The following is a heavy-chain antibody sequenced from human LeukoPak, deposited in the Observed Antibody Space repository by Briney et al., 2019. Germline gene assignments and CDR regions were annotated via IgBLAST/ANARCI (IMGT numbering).Heavy chain of an antibody. D-gene: IGHD1-26*01. J-gene: IGHJ1*01. Sequence: GGTLRLSCVASGFTFSTYGMSWVRQAPGKGLEWVSAISGSGGSTYYADSVKGRFTISRDNSKNTLYLQMNSLRPEDTAVYYCARARSIVGVSPFQHWGQGTLVTVSS. CDR1: GFTFSTYG. CDR2: ISGSGGST. V-gene: IGHV3-23*01. CDR3: ARARSIVGVSPFQH.